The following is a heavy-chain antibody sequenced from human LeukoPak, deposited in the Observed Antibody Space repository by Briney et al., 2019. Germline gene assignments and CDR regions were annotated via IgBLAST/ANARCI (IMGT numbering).Heavy chain of an antibody. CDR3: VKSGTWADFDS. V-gene: IGHV3-64D*09. J-gene: IGHJ4*02. CDR1: GFAFSSYG. Sequence: GGSLRLSCSASGFAFSSYGMHWVRQAPGKGLEYVSGISNKGGSTYYADSVKGRFTISRDNSKNTLHLQMSSLRADDTAVYYCVKSGTWADFDSWGQGTLVTVSS. D-gene: IGHD1-26*01. CDR2: ISNKGGST.